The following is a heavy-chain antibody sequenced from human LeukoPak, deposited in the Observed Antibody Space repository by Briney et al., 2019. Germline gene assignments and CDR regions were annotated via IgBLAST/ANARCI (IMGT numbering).Heavy chain of an antibody. CDR1: GYTFTSYG. D-gene: IGHD2-15*01. J-gene: IGHJ4*02. V-gene: IGHV1-18*01. Sequence: ASVKVSRKASGYTFTSYGISWVRQAPGQGLEWMGWISAYNGNTNYAQKLQGRVTMTTDTSTSTAYMELRSLRSDDTAVYYCARDPGYCSGGSCYSYGYWGQGTLVTVSS. CDR3: ARDPGYCSGGSCYSYGY. CDR2: ISAYNGNT.